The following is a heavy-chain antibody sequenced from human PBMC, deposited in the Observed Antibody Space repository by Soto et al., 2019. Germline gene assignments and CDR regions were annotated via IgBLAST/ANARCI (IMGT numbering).Heavy chain of an antibody. CDR2: INLDGSER. V-gene: IGHV3-7*05. J-gene: IGHJ4*02. CDR1: GSTFSSSW. D-gene: IGHD5-18*01. CDR3: ARDRAYNCFDY. Sequence: GGSLRLSCGASGSTFSSSWMTWVRQAPGKGLEWVANINLDGSERNYVDSVKGRFTISRDNAKNLLYLQMNSLRAEDTAVYYCARDRAYNCFDYWGQGTLVTVSS.